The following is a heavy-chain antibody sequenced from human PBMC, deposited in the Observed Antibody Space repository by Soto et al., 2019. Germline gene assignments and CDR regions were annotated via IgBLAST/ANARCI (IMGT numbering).Heavy chain of an antibody. D-gene: IGHD6-6*01. CDR2: INPNSGGT. CDR3: ARDPEYSSSSPVFDY. J-gene: IGHJ4*02. Sequence: XTXTGXXXXXVXXAXGQGLEWMGWINPNSGGTNYAQKFQGWVTMTRDTSISTAYMELSRLRSDDTAVYYCARDPEYSSSSPVFDYWGQGTLVTVSS. V-gene: IGHV1-2*04. CDR1: XTXTGXX.